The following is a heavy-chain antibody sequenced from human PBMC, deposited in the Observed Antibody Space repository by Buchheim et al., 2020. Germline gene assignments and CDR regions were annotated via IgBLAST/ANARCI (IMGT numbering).Heavy chain of an antibody. D-gene: IGHD6-13*01. Sequence: EVQLVESGGGLVKPGGSLRLSCAASGFTFSSYSMNWVRQAPGKGLEWVSSISSSSSYIYYGDSVKGRFIISRDNAKNYLYLQMNSPRVEDTAIYYCVTWGRTAAGATWYFEHWGQGTL. J-gene: IGHJ1*01. CDR1: GFTFSSYS. CDR3: VTWGRTAAGATWYFEH. CDR2: ISSSSSYI. V-gene: IGHV3-21*01.